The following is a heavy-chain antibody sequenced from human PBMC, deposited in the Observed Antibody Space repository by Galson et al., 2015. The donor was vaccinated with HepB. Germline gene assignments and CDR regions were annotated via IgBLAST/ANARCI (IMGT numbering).Heavy chain of an antibody. CDR3: ATASYDSSGYYSD. CDR2: IYSGGST. D-gene: IGHD3-22*01. V-gene: IGHV3-53*01. Sequence: SLRLSCAASGFTVSSNYTSWVRQAPGKGLEWVSVIYSGGSTYYADSVKGRFTISRDNSKNTLYLQMNSLRAEDTAVYYCATASYDSSGYYSDWGQGTLVTVSS. J-gene: IGHJ4*02. CDR1: GFTVSSNY.